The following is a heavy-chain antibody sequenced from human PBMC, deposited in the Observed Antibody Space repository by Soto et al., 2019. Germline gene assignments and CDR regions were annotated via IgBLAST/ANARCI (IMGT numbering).Heavy chain of an antibody. CDR3: ARVRRICGMDV. J-gene: IGHJ6*02. CDR1: GGSFSGYY. D-gene: IGHD3-10*01. Sequence: PSEPLSITCAVYGGSFSGYYWSWIRQPPGKGLEWIGEINHSGSTNYNPSLKSRVTISVDTSKNQFSLKLSSVTAADTAVYYCARVRRICGMDVWGQGTTVTVSS. V-gene: IGHV4-34*01. CDR2: INHSGST.